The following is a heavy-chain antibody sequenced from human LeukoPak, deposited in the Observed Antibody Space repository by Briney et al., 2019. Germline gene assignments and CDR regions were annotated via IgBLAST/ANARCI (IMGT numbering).Heavy chain of an antibody. J-gene: IGHJ3*02. CDR1: GVTVSSNY. D-gene: IGHD3-16*01. CDR3: ARGGFAAFDI. V-gene: IGHV3-66*01. CDR2: IYSGGDT. Sequence: GGSLRLSCAASGVTVSSNYTTWVRQAPGKGLEWLSVIYSGGDTYYADSVKGRFSISRDNSKNTLYLQMNRLRAEDTALYYCARGGFAAFDIWGQGTMVTVSS.